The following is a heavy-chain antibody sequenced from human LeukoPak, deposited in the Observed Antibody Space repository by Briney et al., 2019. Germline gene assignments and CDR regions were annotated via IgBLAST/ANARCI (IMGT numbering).Heavy chain of an antibody. Sequence: SSETLSLTCTVSGGSISSYYWSWIRQPPGKGLEWIGYIYYSGSTYYNPSLKSRVTISVDTSKNQFSLKLSSVTAADTAVYYCARGYYDYGDYATETIDPWGQGTLVTVSS. CDR2: IYYSGST. J-gene: IGHJ5*02. D-gene: IGHD4-17*01. CDR3: ARGYYDYGDYATETIDP. CDR1: GGSISSYY. V-gene: IGHV4-30-4*01.